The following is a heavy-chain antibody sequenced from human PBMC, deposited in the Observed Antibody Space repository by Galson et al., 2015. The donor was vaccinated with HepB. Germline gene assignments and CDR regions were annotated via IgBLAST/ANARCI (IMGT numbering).Heavy chain of an antibody. CDR2: IIPIFGTA. D-gene: IGHD3-3*01. V-gene: IGHV1-69*13. J-gene: IGHJ6*03. Sequence: SVKVSCKASGGTFSSYAISWVRQAPGQGLEWMGGIIPIFGTANYAQKFQGRVTITADESTSTAYMELSSLRSENTAVYYCARAHYDFWSRPYYYYYMDVWGKGTTVTVSS. CDR1: GGTFSSYA. CDR3: ARAHYDFWSRPYYYYYMDV.